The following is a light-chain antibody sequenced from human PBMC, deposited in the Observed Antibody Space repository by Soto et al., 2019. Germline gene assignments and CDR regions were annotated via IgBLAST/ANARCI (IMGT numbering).Light chain of an antibody. CDR3: QQYGSSPLT. CDR1: QSVSSSY. V-gene: IGKV3-20*01. J-gene: IGKJ4*01. CDR2: GAS. Sequence: DIVLTQSPGTLSLSPGERATLSCRASQSVSSSYLAWYQQKPGQAPRLLIYGASTRATGIPDRFSGSGSGTDFTFTISRLESEDFAVYFCQQYGSSPLTFGGGTKVEIK.